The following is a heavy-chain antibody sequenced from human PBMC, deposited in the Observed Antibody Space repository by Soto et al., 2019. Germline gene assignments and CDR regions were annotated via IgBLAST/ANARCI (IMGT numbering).Heavy chain of an antibody. Sequence: PGGSLRLSCAASGFTFSNYGMHWVRQAPGKGLEWVAVISYDGSNKYYADSVRGRFTISRDNSKNTLYLQMNSLRVEDTAPYFCARDRLDVVVPAAILAYWGQGTLVTVSS. CDR1: GFTFSNYG. CDR2: ISYDGSNK. V-gene: IGHV3-30*03. D-gene: IGHD2-2*02. J-gene: IGHJ4*02. CDR3: ARDRLDVVVPAAILAY.